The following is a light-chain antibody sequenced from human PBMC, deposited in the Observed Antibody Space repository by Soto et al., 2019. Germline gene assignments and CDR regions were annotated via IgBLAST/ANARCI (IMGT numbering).Light chain of an antibody. V-gene: IGKV1-5*03. CDR2: KAS. CDR3: QHYNSYPEA. Sequence: DIQMTQSPSTLSGSVGDRVTITCRASQTISSWLAWYQQTPGKAPKLLIYKASTLKSGVPSRFSGSGSGTEFTLTISSLQPDNFATYYCQHYNSYPEAFGQGTKV. CDR1: QTISSW. J-gene: IGKJ1*01.